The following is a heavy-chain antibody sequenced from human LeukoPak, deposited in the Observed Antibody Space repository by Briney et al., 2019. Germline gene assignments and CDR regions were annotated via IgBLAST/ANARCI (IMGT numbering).Heavy chain of an antibody. CDR2: TVGSRPDT. J-gene: IGHJ4*02. V-gene: IGHV3-23*01. D-gene: IGHD3-16*01. CDR1: GFTFTNYA. Sequence: PGGSLRLSCAASGFTFTNYAMSWVRQTPGKGLEWVAATVGSRPDTYHADSVKGRFTVSRDNAKNTLYLQMNSLRAEDTAVYYCARDFARGVDYWGQGTLVTVSS. CDR3: ARDFARGVDY.